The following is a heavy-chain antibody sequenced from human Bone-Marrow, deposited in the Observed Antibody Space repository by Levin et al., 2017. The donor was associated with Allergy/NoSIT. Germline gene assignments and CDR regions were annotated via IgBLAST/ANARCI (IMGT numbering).Heavy chain of an antibody. CDR1: GFTVKNNY. CDR3: AVTDCSSVRCYPWGDYYYGVDV. V-gene: IGHV3-53*01. J-gene: IGHJ6*02. CDR2: IFGGGAT. Sequence: GGSLRLSCAVSGFTVKNNYMTWVRQAPGKGLEWVSVIFGGGATYYADSVKGRFTISRDSSENTLYLQMNTLRAEDTAVYYCAVTDCSSVRCYPWGDYYYGVDVWGQGTTVTVSS. D-gene: IGHD2-2*01.